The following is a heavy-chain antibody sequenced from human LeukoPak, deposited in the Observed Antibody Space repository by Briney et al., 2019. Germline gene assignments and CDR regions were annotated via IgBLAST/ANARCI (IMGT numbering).Heavy chain of an antibody. CDR1: GGSISSYY. D-gene: IGHD6-13*01. CDR2: MYYRGNT. CDR3: ATGVHGIAAAGDYYFDY. V-gene: IGHV4-59*01. Sequence: ETLSLTCTVSGGSISSYYWSWIRQPPGKGLEWIGYMYYRGNTNYDPSLKSRVTISIDTPNNQFSLKLSSVTAADTAVYYCATGVHGIAAAGDYYFDYWGQGTLVTVSS. J-gene: IGHJ4*02.